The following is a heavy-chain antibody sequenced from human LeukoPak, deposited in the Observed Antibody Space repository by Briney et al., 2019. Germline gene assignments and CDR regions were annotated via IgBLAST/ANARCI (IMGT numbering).Heavy chain of an antibody. CDR3: TRDSRAYYDSSAT. CDR2: IRSKTYGGAP. V-gene: IGHV3-49*04. J-gene: IGHJ4*02. Sequence: GGSLRLSCTASGFTFGDYAMNWVRQAPGKGLERVGFIRSKTYGGAPEYAASVKGRFSISRDTSKSIAYLHMNILKTEDTAVYFCTRDSRAYYDSSATWGQGTLVTVSS. D-gene: IGHD3-22*01. CDR1: GFTFGDYA.